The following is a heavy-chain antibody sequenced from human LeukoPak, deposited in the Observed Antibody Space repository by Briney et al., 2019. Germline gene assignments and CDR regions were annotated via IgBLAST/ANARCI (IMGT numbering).Heavy chain of an antibody. D-gene: IGHD3-10*01. CDR1: GGSISSYY. Sequence: SETLSLTCTVSGGSISSYYWSWIRQPAGKGLEWIGRIYTSGSTNYNPSLKSRVTISVDTSKNQFSLKLSSVTAADTAVYYCARARITMVRGVQAILFDYWGQGTLVTVSS. CDR2: IYTSGST. V-gene: IGHV4-4*07. CDR3: ARARITMVRGVQAILFDY. J-gene: IGHJ4*02.